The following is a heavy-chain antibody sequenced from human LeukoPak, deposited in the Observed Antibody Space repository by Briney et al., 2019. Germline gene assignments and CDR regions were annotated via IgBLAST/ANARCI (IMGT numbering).Heavy chain of an antibody. J-gene: IGHJ6*02. CDR2: IIPIFGTA. Sequence: SVTVSCKASGGTFSSYAISWVRQAPGQGLEWMGGIIPIFGTANYAQKFQGRVTITADESTSTAYMELSSLRSEDTAVYYCARALGPATIFGVVNPRMYGMDVWGQGTTVTVSS. V-gene: IGHV1-69*13. D-gene: IGHD3-3*01. CDR1: GGTFSSYA. CDR3: ARALGPATIFGVVNPRMYGMDV.